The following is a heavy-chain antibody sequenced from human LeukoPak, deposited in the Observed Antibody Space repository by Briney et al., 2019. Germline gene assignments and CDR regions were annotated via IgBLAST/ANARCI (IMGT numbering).Heavy chain of an antibody. J-gene: IGHJ4*02. CDR3: ARTKSQSGSYRYYFDS. CDR2: IYSTGST. D-gene: IGHD1-26*01. Sequence: ASETLSLTCAVSGGSVGSGGHFWSWIRQPPGKGLEWIGYIYSTGSTNYNPSLKSRITMSVDTSKNQFSLKLSSVNAADTAVYYCARTKSQSGSYRYYFDSWGQGTLVTASS. V-gene: IGHV4-61*08. CDR1: GGSVGSGGHF.